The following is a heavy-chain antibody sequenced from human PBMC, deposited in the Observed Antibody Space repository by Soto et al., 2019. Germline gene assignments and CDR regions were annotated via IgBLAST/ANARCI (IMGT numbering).Heavy chain of an antibody. CDR3: ARDLGGYSSSWYKSFYFDY. J-gene: IGHJ4*02. V-gene: IGHV1-2*04. CDR2: INPNSGGT. Sequence: ASVKVSCKASGYTFTGYYMHWVRQAPGQGLEWMGWINPNSGGTNYAQKFQGWVTMTRDTSISTAYMELSRLRSDDTAVYYCARDLGGYSSSWYKSFYFDYWGQGTLVTVYS. D-gene: IGHD6-13*01. CDR1: GYTFTGYY.